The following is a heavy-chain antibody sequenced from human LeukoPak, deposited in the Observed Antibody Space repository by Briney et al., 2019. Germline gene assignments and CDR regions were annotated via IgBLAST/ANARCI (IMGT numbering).Heavy chain of an antibody. J-gene: IGHJ4*02. CDR1: GFTFSNSA. D-gene: IGHD6-19*01. CDR2: ISRGGGST. V-gene: IGHV3-23*01. Sequence: GGSLRLSCAASGFTFSNSAMCWVRQAPGKGLEWVSGISRGGGSTYYADSVKGRFTVSRDNAKNSLYLQMNSLRAEDTAVYYCARDLKAVAGTFDYWGQGTLVTVSS. CDR3: ARDLKAVAGTFDY.